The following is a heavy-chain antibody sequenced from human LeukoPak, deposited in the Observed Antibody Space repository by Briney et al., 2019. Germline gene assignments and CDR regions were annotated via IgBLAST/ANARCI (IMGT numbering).Heavy chain of an antibody. D-gene: IGHD3-3*01. Sequence: PGGSLRLSCAASEFSVGSNYMTWVRQAPGKGLEWVSLIYSGGSTYYADSVKGRFTNSRDNSKNTLYLQMSSLRAEDTAVYYCAHHGGGTIRLGAFDIWGQGTMVTVSS. CDR1: EFSVGSNY. V-gene: IGHV3-53*01. CDR3: AHHGGGTIRLGAFDI. J-gene: IGHJ3*02. CDR2: IYSGGST.